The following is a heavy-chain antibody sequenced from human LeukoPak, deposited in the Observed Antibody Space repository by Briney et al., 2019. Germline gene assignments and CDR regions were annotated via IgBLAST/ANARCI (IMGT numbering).Heavy chain of an antibody. CDR3: ARVTGYMIEDYFDY. D-gene: IGHD3-22*01. CDR1: GGSFSGYY. Sequence: SETLSLACAVYGGSFSGYYWSWIRQPPGKGLEWIGEINHSGSTNYNPSLKSRVTISVDTSKNQFSLKLSSMTVADTAVYYCARVTGYMIEDYFDYWGQGTLVTVSS. V-gene: IGHV4-34*01. J-gene: IGHJ4*02. CDR2: INHSGST.